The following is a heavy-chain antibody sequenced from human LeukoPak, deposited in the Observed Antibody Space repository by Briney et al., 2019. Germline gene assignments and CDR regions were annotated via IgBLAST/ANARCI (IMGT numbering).Heavy chain of an antibody. D-gene: IGHD1-14*01. CDR2: ISYDGSNT. J-gene: IGHJ4*02. Sequence: GRSLRLSCAASGFTFSSYVMHWVRQAPGKGLEWVAVISYDGSNTNYGDSVKGQFTISRDNLKNTLYLQMNSLRAEDTALYYCARGSSITTVSYFQYWGQGTLVTVSS. V-gene: IGHV3-30*01. CDR1: GFTFSSYV. CDR3: ARGSSITTVSYFQY.